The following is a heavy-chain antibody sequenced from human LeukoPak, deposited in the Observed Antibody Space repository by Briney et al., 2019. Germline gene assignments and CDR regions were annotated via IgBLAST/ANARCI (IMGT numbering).Heavy chain of an antibody. D-gene: IGHD6-19*01. CDR1: GFTFSHYV. J-gene: IGHJ4*02. CDR2: INDSGGST. V-gene: IGHV3-23*01. CDR3: AKMGSVAGDY. Sequence: PGGSLRLSCAASGFTFSHYVVSWVRHAPRKGLEWVSTINDSGGSTYYADSVKGRFTISRDNSKNTLYLQMNSLRAEDTAVYYWAKMGSVAGDYWGQGTLVTVSS.